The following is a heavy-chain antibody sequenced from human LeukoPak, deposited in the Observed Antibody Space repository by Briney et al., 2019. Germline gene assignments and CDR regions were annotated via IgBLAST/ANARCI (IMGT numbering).Heavy chain of an antibody. Sequence: ASVSVSCQASGYSFSDYSLHWARQAPGQGLEWMGHIDPKSGDTNCSQKLQGRVTMTSDTSINTVYMQLTSLTSDATVFYYCATDVIRTTPGDFWGQGTLVSVSS. V-gene: IGHV1-2*05. CDR1: GYSFSDYS. CDR3: ATDVIRTTPGDF. CDR2: IDPKSGDT. J-gene: IGHJ4*02. D-gene: IGHD1/OR15-1a*01.